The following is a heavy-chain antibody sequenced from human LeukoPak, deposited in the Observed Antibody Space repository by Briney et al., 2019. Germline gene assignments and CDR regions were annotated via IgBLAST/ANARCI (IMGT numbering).Heavy chain of an antibody. CDR3: ARVRRGWFDP. CDR2: IYYSGST. CDR1: GGSISSYY. V-gene: IGHV4-59*01. J-gene: IGHJ5*02. Sequence: SETLSLTCTVSGGSISSYYWSWLRQPPGKGLEWLGYIYYSGSTNYNPSLKSRVTISVDTSKNQFSLKLSSVTAADTAVYYCARVRRGWFDPWGQGTLVTVSS.